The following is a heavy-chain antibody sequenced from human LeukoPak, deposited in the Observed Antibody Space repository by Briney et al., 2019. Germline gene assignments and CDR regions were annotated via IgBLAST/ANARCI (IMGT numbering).Heavy chain of an antibody. J-gene: IGHJ4*02. Sequence: GGSLRLSCAASGFTSSSYWMSWVRQAPGKGLEWVANIKQDGSEKYYVDSVKGRFTISRDNAKNSLYLQMNSLRAEDTAVYYCARGGDTAMVLPLDYWGQGTLVTVSS. D-gene: IGHD5-18*01. V-gene: IGHV3-7*01. CDR2: IKQDGSEK. CDR3: ARGGDTAMVLPLDY. CDR1: GFTSSSYW.